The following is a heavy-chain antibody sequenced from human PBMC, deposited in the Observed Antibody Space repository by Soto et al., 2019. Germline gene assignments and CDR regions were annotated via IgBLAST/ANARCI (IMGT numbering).Heavy chain of an antibody. CDR3: ARLTSYYSIGYYCY. J-gene: IGHJ4*02. CDR2: ISSSSSYI. Sequence: EVQLVESGGGLVKPGGSLRLSCAASGFTFSSYSKNWVRQAPGKALEWVSSISSSSSYIYYADSVKGRFTISRDNAKNSLYLQMNSLRAEDTAVYYCARLTSYYSIGYYCYWGQGTLVTVSS. D-gene: IGHD3-22*01. V-gene: IGHV3-21*01. CDR1: GFTFSSYS.